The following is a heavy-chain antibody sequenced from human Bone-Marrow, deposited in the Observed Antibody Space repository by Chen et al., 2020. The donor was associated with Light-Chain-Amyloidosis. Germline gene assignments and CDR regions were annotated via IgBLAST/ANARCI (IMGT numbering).Heavy chain of an antibody. CDR2: TRATTTYT. CDR1: GRPCNSYV. D-gene: IGHD2-21*01. V-gene: IGHV3-21*02. CDR3: ARIPFAISARGMDF. Sequence: EVQLEESGGGLDKPGGSPRLHCAGSGRPCNSYVMSWVRQAPWTELEWVATTRATTTYTSDAASGRCRFPISTADAKKPVCLQPSNLRAGDRGVYACARIPFAISARGMDFWCQGTPFTV. J-gene: IGHJ6*02.